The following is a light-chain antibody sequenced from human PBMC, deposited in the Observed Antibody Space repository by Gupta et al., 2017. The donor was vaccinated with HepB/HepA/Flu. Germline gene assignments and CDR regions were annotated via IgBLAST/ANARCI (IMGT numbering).Light chain of an antibody. V-gene: IGKV1-39*01. CDR3: QQSYGTRT. Sequence: DIQVTNSPSSLSASVGDRVTITCRVSQSSSSYLNWYQQKPGKAPKLLIYAVVSLQFGVPSRFSGSGSEADFTLNITSLQAEDFAIYYCQQSYGTRTFGQGTKLEIK. CDR1: QSSSSY. J-gene: IGKJ1*01. CDR2: AVV.